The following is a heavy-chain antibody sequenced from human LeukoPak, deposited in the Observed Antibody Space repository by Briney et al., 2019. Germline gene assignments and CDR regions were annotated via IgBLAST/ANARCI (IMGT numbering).Heavy chain of an antibody. CDR2: INRSGSA. D-gene: IGHD3-22*01. Sequence: SETLSLTCAVFGGSFSGYHWTWIRQSPGKGLEWIGQINRSGSANYNRSLKSRVTITIESSKNQFSLELSSVTAADSAMYFCARGKYDSSDYSGGWYYFDYWGQGTLVTVSS. J-gene: IGHJ4*02. CDR1: GGSFSGYH. V-gene: IGHV4-34*01. CDR3: ARGKYDSSDYSGGWYYFDY.